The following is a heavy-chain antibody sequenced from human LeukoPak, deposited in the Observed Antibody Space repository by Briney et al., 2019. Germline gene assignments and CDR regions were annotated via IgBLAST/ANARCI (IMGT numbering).Heavy chain of an antibody. V-gene: IGHV1-2*02. J-gene: IGHJ4*02. D-gene: IGHD2-15*01. Sequence: GASVKVSCKASGYTFTDYYIHWMRQAPGQGLEWIGWINPNNGGTNYAQRFQGRVTMTRDTSITTAYMELSRLRFDDTAVYYCASGPSLGTTHPYFDYWGQGTLVTVSS. CDR1: GYTFTDYY. CDR2: INPNNGGT. CDR3: ASGPSLGTTHPYFDY.